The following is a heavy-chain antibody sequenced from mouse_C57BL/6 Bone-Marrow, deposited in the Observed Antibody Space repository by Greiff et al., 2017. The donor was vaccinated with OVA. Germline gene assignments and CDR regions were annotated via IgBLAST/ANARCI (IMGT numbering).Heavy chain of an antibody. CDR1: GYAFTNYL. J-gene: IGHJ3*01. D-gene: IGHD1-1*01. Sequence: VKLQESGAELVRPGTSVKVSCKASGYAFTNYLIEWVKQRPGQGLEWIGVINPGSGGTNYNEKFKGKATLTADKSSSTAYMQLSSLTSEDSAVYFCARSKYYGFAYWGQGTLVTVSA. CDR3: ARSKYYGFAY. CDR2: INPGSGGT. V-gene: IGHV1-54*01.